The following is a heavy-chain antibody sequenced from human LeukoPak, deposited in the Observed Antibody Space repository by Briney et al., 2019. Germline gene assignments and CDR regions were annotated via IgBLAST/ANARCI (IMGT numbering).Heavy chain of an antibody. CDR3: ARDALYCSSTSCYRYWYFDL. Sequence: SETLSLTCTVSGGSISSYYWSWIRQPAGKGLEWIGRIYTSGSTNYNPSLKSRVTMSVDTSKNQFSLKLSSVTAADTAVYYYARDALYCSSTSCYRYWYFDLWGRGTLVTVSS. J-gene: IGHJ2*01. D-gene: IGHD2-2*01. V-gene: IGHV4-4*07. CDR1: GGSISSYY. CDR2: IYTSGST.